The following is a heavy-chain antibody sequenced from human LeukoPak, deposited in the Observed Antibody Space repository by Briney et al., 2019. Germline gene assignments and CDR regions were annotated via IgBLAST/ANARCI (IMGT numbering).Heavy chain of an antibody. Sequence: ASVKVSCKASGYTFTSYGISWVRQAPGQGLEWMGWISAYNGNTNYAQKLQGRVTMTTDTSTSTAYMELRSLRSDDTAVYYCARDGGGEKWLPHFDYWGQGTLVTVSS. D-gene: IGHD6-19*01. V-gene: IGHV1-18*04. J-gene: IGHJ4*02. CDR1: GYTFTSYG. CDR2: ISAYNGNT. CDR3: ARDGGGEKWLPHFDY.